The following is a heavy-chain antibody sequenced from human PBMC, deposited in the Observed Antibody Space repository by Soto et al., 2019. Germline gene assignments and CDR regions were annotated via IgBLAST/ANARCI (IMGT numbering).Heavy chain of an antibody. CDR3: AFGGAATALSG. CDR2: IYPGDSDT. CDR1: GYSFTIYC. J-gene: IGHJ4*02. V-gene: IGHV5-51*01. D-gene: IGHD3-10*01. Sequence: GESMKISCNGSGYSFTIYCIGLVLQMPGKGLEWMGIIYPGDSDTRYSPSFQGQVTISADKSISTAYLQWSSLKASDTAMYYCAFGGAATALSGWGQGTLVTVYS.